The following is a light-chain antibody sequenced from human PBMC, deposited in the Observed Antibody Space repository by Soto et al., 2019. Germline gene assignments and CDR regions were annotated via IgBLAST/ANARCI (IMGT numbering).Light chain of an antibody. V-gene: IGKV1-9*01. CDR3: QQLNSYPIT. CDR2: AAS. CDR1: QGINTF. Sequence: IKLTQSPSSLSASVGDRVTITCRASQGINTFLAWYQQRAGKAPKLLIYAASTLQSGVPSRFSGSGSGTDFTLTISSLQSEDVATYYCQQLNSYPITLGQGTRLEIK. J-gene: IGKJ5*01.